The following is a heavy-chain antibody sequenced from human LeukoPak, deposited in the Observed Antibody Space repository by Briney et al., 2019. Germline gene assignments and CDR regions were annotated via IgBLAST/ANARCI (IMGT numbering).Heavy chain of an antibody. J-gene: IGHJ5*02. D-gene: IGHD5-24*01. CDR3: ASHAAEMATICWFDR. V-gene: IGHV4-39*01. Sequence: SETLSLTCTVSGGSISSSSYYWGWIRQPPGKGLEWIGSIYYSGSTYYNPSFESRVTISVDTSKNQFSLTLSSVTAADTAVYYCASHAAEMATICWFDRWGQGTLVTVSS. CDR1: GGSISSSSYY. CDR2: IYYSGST.